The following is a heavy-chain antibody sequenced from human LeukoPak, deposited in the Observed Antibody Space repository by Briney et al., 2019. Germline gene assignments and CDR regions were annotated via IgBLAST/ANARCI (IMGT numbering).Heavy chain of an antibody. V-gene: IGHV4-61*01. D-gene: IGHD4-17*01. J-gene: IGHJ5*02. CDR3: AGDGQPPDYGDVT. Sequence: SETLSLTCTVSGGSVSSGSYYWSWIRQPSGKGLEWIGYIYYSGSTNYNPSLKSRVTISVDTSKNQFSLKLSSVTAADTAVYYCAGDGQPPDYGDVTWGQGTLVTVSS. CDR1: GGSVSSGSYY. CDR2: IYYSGST.